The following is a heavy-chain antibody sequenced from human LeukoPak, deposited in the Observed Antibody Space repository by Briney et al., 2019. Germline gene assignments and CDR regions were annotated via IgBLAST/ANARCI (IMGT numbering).Heavy chain of an antibody. V-gene: IGHV4-4*07. CDR1: GGSISSYY. J-gene: IGHJ1*01. D-gene: IGHD6-13*01. CDR3: ARGPYSSSWGYFQH. Sequence: PSETLSLTCTVSGGSISSYYWSWIRQPAGKGLEWIGRIYTSGSTNYNPSLKSRVTMSVDTSKNQFSLKLSSVTAADTAVYYCARGPYSSSWGYFQHWGQGTLVTVSS. CDR2: IYTSGST.